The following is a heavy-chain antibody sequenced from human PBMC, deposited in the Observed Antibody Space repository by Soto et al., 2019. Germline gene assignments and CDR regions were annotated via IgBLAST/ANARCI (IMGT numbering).Heavy chain of an antibody. Sequence: EVQLVESGGGLVQPGGSLRLSCAASGFTFSSYWMSWVRQAPGKGLEWVANIKQDGSEKYYVDSVKGRFTISRDNAKDSLYLQMNSLRAEDTAVYYCARDRGMITFGERGQGTLVTVSS. D-gene: IGHD3-16*01. CDR3: ARDRGMITFGE. J-gene: IGHJ4*02. CDR2: IKQDGSEK. CDR1: GFTFSSYW. V-gene: IGHV3-7*01.